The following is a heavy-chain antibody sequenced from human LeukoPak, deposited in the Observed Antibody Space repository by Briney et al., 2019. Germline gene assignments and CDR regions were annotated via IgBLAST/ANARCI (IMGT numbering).Heavy chain of an antibody. CDR3: AKVKSCSGGSCLKFPYYFDY. CDR1: GFTFSSYG. Sequence: GGSLRLSCAASGFTFSSYGMHWVRQAPGKGLEWVAVISYDGSNKYYADSVKGRFTISRDNSKNTLYLQMNGLRAEDTAVYYCAKVKSCSGGSCLKFPYYFDYWGQGTLVTVSS. J-gene: IGHJ4*02. CDR2: ISYDGSNK. V-gene: IGHV3-30*18. D-gene: IGHD2-15*01.